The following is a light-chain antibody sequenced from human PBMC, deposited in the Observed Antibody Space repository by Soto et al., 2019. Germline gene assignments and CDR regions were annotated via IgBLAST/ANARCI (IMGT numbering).Light chain of an antibody. CDR1: QSVTSSN. J-gene: IGKJ4*01. CDR3: QQYDSSPLT. V-gene: IGKV3-20*01. CDR2: SAS. Sequence: EIVLTQSPGTLSLSPGERVTLSCRASQSVTSSNLACYQQNPGQAPSLLISSASTRATGIPYRFIGSGSGTDFTLTISRLEPEDFAVYYCQQYDSSPLTFGGGTKVEI.